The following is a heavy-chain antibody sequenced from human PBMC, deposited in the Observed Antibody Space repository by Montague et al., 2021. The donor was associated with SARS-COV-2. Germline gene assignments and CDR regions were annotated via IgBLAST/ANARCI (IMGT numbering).Heavy chain of an antibody. CDR2: ISHGGAT. CDR3: ARGVPGGYCTGGSCKEGAFDV. J-gene: IGHJ3*01. CDR1: GGPLSGYF. V-gene: IGHV4-34*01. D-gene: IGHD2-15*01. Sequence: SETLSLTCGVSGGPLSGYFWSWIRQTPGKGLEWIGEISHGGATKYNPTLKSRATVSVDTSRNQFSLKLSSVTAADTAVYYFARGVPGGYCTGGSCKEGAFDVWGQGTMVTVSS.